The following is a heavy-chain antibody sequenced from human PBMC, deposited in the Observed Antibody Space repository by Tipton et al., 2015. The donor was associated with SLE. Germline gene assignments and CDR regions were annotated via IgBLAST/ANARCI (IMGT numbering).Heavy chain of an antibody. CDR1: GGSISSSSYY. V-gene: IGHV4-39*07. CDR3: ARSPRGGGYYPYYFDY. J-gene: IGHJ4*02. D-gene: IGHD3-3*01. CDR2: IFYSGTT. Sequence: TLSLTCTVSGGSISSSSYYWGWTRQPPGKGLEWIGSIFYSGTTHYNPSLKSRVTISVDTSKKQFSLKLSSVTAADTAVYYCARSPRGGGYYPYYFDYWGQGTLVTVSS.